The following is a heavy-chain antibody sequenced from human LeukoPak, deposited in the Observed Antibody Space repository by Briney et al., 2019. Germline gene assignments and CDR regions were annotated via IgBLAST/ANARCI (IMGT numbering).Heavy chain of an antibody. CDR1: GGSISSGDYY. Sequence: SETLSLTCTVSGGSISSGDYYWSWIRQPPGKGLEWIAYIYYSGRSYYNPSLKSRVTISVDTSKNQFSLKLSSVTAADTAACHCASTVVTPYWYFDLWGPRTLVTVSS. D-gene: IGHD4-23*01. V-gene: IGHV4-30-4*01. CDR2: IYYSGRS. CDR3: ASTVVTPYWYFDL. J-gene: IGHJ2*01.